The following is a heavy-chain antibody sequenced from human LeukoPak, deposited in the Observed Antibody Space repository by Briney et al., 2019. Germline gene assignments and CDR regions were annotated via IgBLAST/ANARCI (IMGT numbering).Heavy chain of an antibody. D-gene: IGHD6-19*01. J-gene: IGHJ4*02. V-gene: IGHV3-21*01. CDR2: ISSSSSYI. CDR3: IVLAVTATLGFDY. Sequence: GGSLRLSCAPSGFTFSNYAMNWVRQAPGKGLQSVSSISSSSSYIYYADSVKGRFTISRDSAKNSLYLQMNSLRAEDTAVYYCIVLAVTATLGFDYWGQGTLVTVSS. CDR1: GFTFSNYA.